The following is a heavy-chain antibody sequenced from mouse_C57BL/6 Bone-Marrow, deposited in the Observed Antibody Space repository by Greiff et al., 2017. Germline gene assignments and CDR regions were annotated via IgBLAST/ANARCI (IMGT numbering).Heavy chain of an antibody. J-gene: IGHJ4*01. D-gene: IGHD2-3*01. CDR1: GYTFTSYW. CDR3: ARSAYDIRRGFYYAMDY. CDR2: IYPGSGST. V-gene: IGHV1-55*01. Sequence: LQQPGAELVKPGASVKMSCKASGYTFTSYWITWVKQRPGQGLEWIGDIYPGSGSTNYNEKFKSKATLTVDTSSSTAYMQLSSLTSEDSAVYYCARSAYDIRRGFYYAMDYWGQGTSVTVSS.